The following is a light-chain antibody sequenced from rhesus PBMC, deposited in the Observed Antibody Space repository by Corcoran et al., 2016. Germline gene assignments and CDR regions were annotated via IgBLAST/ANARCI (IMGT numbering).Light chain of an antibody. J-gene: IGKJ1*01. CDR3: LQHNSYPWT. Sequence: DIQMTQSPSSLSASVGDTVTITCRASQGISSYLNWFQQKPGKAPRLLIYAASSLESGVPSRFSGSGSGTEFTLTISSLQPEDFAAYYGLQHNSYPWTFGQGTKVEIK. CDR1: QGISSY. CDR2: AAS. V-gene: IGKV1-28*01.